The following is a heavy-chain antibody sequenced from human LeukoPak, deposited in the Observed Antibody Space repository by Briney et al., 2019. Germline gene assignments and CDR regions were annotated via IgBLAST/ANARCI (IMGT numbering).Heavy chain of an antibody. D-gene: IGHD6-6*01. V-gene: IGHV4-4*07. Sequence: SETLSLTCTVSGVSISSYYWSWIRQPAGKGLEWIGRIYTSGSTNYNPSLKSRVTMSVDTSKNQFSLKLSSVTAADTAVYYCAISEYSSSPGLFQHWGQGTLVTVSS. CDR2: IYTSGST. CDR3: AISEYSSSPGLFQH. CDR1: GVSISSYY. J-gene: IGHJ1*01.